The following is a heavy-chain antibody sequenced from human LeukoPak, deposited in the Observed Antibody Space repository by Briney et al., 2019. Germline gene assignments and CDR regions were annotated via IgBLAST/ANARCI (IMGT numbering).Heavy chain of an antibody. V-gene: IGHV4-59*11. CDR2: IYYSGST. CDR3: ARMNMVRGVMGAFDI. D-gene: IGHD3-10*01. J-gene: IGHJ3*02. Sequence: PSETLSLTCTVSGGSISSHYWSWIRQPPGKGLEWIGYIYYSGSTNYNPSLKSRVTISVDTSKNQFSLKLSSVTAADTAVYYRARMNMVRGVMGAFDIWGQGTMVTVSS. CDR1: GGSISSHY.